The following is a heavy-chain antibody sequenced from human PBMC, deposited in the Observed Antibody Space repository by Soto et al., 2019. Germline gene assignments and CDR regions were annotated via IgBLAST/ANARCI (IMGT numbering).Heavy chain of an antibody. CDR2: INHSGST. D-gene: IGHD3-9*01. CDR3: ARRPTPKNYDILTGYYYFDY. CDR1: GGSFSGYY. Sequence: SETLSLTCAVYGGSFSGYYWSWIRQPPGKGLEWIGEINHSGSTNYNPSLKSRVTISVDTSKNQFSLKLSSVTAADTAVYYCARRPTPKNYDILTGYYYFDYWGQGTLVTVSS. V-gene: IGHV4-34*01. J-gene: IGHJ4*02.